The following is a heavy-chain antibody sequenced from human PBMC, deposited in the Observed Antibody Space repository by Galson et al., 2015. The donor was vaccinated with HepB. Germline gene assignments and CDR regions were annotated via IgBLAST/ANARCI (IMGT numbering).Heavy chain of an antibody. V-gene: IGHV3-64D*06. Sequence: SLRLAGAASGFTFSTYAMHWVRQAPGKGLEYVSTISSNGDSTYYADSVKVRFTISRDNSKNTLYLQMSSLRTEDTAVYYCVKDLPGGVRGVIRGHAFDMWGQGNPGHR. CDR1: GFTFSTYA. J-gene: IGHJ3*02. D-gene: IGHD3-10*01. CDR3: VKDLPGGVRGVIRGHAFDM. CDR2: ISSNGDST.